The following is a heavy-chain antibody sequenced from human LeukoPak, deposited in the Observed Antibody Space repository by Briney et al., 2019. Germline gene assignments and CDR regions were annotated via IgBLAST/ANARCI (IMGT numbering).Heavy chain of an antibody. J-gene: IGHJ4*02. D-gene: IGHD1-26*01. V-gene: IGHV3-7*01. CDR2: IKQDGSEK. CDR1: GFTFSSYW. CDR3: ASQPYSGSYWGLDY. Sequence: PGGSLRLSCAASGFTFSSYWMSWVRQAPGKGLEWVANIKQDGSEKYYVDSVKGRFTISRDNAKNSLYLQMNSLRAEDTAVYYCASQPYSGSYWGLDYWGQGTLVTVSS.